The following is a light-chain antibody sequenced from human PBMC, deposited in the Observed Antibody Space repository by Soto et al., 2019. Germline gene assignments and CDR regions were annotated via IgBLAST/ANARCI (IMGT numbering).Light chain of an antibody. CDR3: QQYSDSVLT. Sequence: EIVLTQSPATPSLSPGERATLSCRASQTLTSNYLAWYQQKPGQAPRLLIHGAASRATGIPDRFSGSGSGTDFTLTISRLEPEDFAVYYCQQYSDSVLTFGGGTKVEIK. J-gene: IGKJ4*01. CDR2: GAA. CDR1: QTLTSNY. V-gene: IGKV3-20*01.